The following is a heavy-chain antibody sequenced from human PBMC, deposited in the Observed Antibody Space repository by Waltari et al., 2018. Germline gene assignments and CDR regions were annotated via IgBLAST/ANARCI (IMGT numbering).Heavy chain of an antibody. Sequence: QLQLQESGPGLVKPSETLSLTCTVSGGSISSSSYYWGWIRQPPGKGLEWIGSIYYSGGTYYNPSLKRRVTISVETSKNQFSRKLSSVTAADTAVDYCARDLRRTLDYWGQGTLVTVSS. J-gene: IGHJ4*02. CDR3: ARDLRRTLDY. CDR1: GGSISSSSYY. CDR2: IYYSGGT. V-gene: IGHV4-39*07.